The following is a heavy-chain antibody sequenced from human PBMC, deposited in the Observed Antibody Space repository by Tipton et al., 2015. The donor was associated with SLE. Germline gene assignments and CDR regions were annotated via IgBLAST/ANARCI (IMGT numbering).Heavy chain of an antibody. CDR2: LYYSGNT. D-gene: IGHD2-8*01. CDR3: ARGYCSDGVCYGFGFFDY. J-gene: IGHJ4*02. Sequence: TLSLTCTVSGGSIRSSRHFWGWIRQPPGKGLEWIGVLYYSGNTYYHPSLKSPVTLSIDTSKNQFSLKMRSVTAADTAVYFCARGYCSDGVCYGFGFFDYWGQGNLVTVSS. V-gene: IGHV4-39*07. CDR1: GGSIRSSRHF.